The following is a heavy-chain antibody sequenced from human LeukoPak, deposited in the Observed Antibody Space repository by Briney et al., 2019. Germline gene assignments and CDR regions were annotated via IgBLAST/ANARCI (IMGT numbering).Heavy chain of an antibody. CDR3: ARDRQLLWFGESPTGYFDY. D-gene: IGHD3-10*01. CDR2: INPSGGST. CDR1: GYTFTGYY. V-gene: IGHV1-46*04. J-gene: IGHJ4*02. Sequence: ASVKVSCKASGYTFTGYYMHWVRQAPGQGLEWMGIINPSGGSTSYAQKLQDRVTMTRDMSTSTVYMELSSLRSEDTAVNYCARDRQLLWFGESPTGYFDYWGQGTLVTVSS.